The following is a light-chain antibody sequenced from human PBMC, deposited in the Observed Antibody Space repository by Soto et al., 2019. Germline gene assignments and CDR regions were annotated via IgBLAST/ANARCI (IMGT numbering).Light chain of an antibody. CDR2: ANT. V-gene: IGLV1-44*01. CDR1: SSNIGTNT. Sequence: QSVLTQPPSASGTPGQRVTISCSGSSSNIGTNTVNWYQQLPGTAPKLLIYANTNRPSGVPDRFSGSESGTSASLAITGLQAEDEADYYCQSYDSSLRVVFGGGTKLTVL. J-gene: IGLJ3*02. CDR3: QSYDSSLRVV.